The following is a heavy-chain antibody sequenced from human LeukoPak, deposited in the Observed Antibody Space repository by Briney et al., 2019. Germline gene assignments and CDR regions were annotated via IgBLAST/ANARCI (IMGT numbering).Heavy chain of an antibody. Sequence: SETLSLTCAVYGGPLSGYYWSWIRQPPGKGLEWIGEINHSGSTNYNPSLKSRVTISVDTSKNQFSLKLSSVTAADTAVYYCAREQWEPRGTWGQGTLVTVSS. CDR1: GGPLSGYY. V-gene: IGHV4-34*01. CDR2: INHSGST. D-gene: IGHD1-26*01. J-gene: IGHJ5*02. CDR3: AREQWEPRGT.